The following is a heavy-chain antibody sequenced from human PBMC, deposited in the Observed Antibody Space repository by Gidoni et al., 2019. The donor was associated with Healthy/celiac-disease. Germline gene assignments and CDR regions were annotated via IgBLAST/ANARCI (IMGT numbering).Heavy chain of an antibody. J-gene: IGHJ6*03. D-gene: IGHD2-2*01. V-gene: IGHV4-61*02. Sequence: QVQLQESGPGLVKPSQTLSLTCTVSGGSISSGSYYWSWIRQPAGKGLEWIGRIYTSGSTNYNPSLKSRVTMSVDTSKNQFSLKLSSVTAADTAVYYCARDCSSTSCLYYYYMDVWGKGTTVTVSS. CDR1: GGSISSGSYY. CDR2: IYTSGST. CDR3: ARDCSSTSCLYYYYMDV.